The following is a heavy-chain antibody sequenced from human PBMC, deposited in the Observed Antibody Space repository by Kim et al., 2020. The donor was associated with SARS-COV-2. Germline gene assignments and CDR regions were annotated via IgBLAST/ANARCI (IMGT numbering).Heavy chain of an antibody. CDR2: ISSSGSTI. J-gene: IGHJ6*02. D-gene: IGHD3-3*01. CDR3: ARDRPGITIFVVVIRDSLMDF. V-gene: IGHV3-48*03. CDR1: GFTFSSYE. Sequence: GGSLRLSCAASGFTFSSYEMNWVRQAPGKGLEWVSYISSSGSTIYYADSVKGRFTISRDNAKNSLYLQMNSLRAEDTAVYYCARDRPGITIFVVVIRDSLMDFGRQRPTVTVSS.